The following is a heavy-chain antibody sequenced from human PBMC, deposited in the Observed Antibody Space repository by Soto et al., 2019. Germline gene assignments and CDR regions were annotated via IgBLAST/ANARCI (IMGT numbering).Heavy chain of an antibody. D-gene: IGHD6-19*01. CDR2: MFYRGTT. CDR1: GGSVSSSTFY. J-gene: IGHJ5*02. CDR3: AIPQEYNSGWYFEA. Sequence: SETLSLTCTVSGGSVSSSTFYWGWIRQPPGKGLEWIGSMFYRGTTYYNPSLKSRVTMSVDTSNNQLSLKLSSVTAADTAVYYCAIPQEYNSGWYFEAWGQGTLVTVSS. V-gene: IGHV4-39*01.